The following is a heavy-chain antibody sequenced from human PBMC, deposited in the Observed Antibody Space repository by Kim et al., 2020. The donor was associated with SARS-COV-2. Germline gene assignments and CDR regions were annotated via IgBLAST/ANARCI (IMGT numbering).Heavy chain of an antibody. V-gene: IGHV1-69*01. J-gene: IGHJ4*02. CDR3: ARRRHYYDSSLYYFDY. Sequence: KVQGRVTITADESTSTAYMELSSLRSEYTAVYYCARRRHYYDSSLYYFDYWGQGTLVTVSS. D-gene: IGHD3-22*01.